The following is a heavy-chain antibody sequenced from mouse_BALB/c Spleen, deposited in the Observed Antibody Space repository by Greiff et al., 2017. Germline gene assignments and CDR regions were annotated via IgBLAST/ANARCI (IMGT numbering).Heavy chain of an antibody. CDR3: TRGGTLYYAMDY. CDR2: IYPSDSYT. V-gene: IGHV1-69*02. D-gene: IGHD3-3*01. J-gene: IGHJ4*01. Sequence: VQLQQPGAELVRPGASVKLSCKASGYTFTSYWINWVKQRPGQGLEWIGNIYPSDSYTNYNQKFKDKATLTVDKSSSTAYMQLSSPTSEDSAVYYSTRGGTLYYAMDYWGQGTSVTVSS. CDR1: GYTFTSYW.